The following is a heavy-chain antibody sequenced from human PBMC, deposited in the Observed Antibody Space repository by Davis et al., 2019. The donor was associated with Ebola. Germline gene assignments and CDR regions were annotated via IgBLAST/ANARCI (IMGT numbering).Heavy chain of an antibody. V-gene: IGHV1-18*01. D-gene: IGHD2-21*01. Sequence: ASVKVSCKASGYTFTSYGISWVRQAPGQGLEWMGWISVYYGNTNYAQKLQGRVTMTTDTSTSTAYMELWSLRSDDTAVYYCARRRDYDAFDIWGQGTMVTVSS. CDR3: ARRRDYDAFDI. CDR1: GYTFTSYG. CDR2: ISVYYGNT. J-gene: IGHJ3*02.